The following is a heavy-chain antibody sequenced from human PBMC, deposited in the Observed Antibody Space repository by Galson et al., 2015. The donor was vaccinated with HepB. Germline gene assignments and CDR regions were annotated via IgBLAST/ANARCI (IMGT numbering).Heavy chain of an antibody. V-gene: IGHV3-48*01. J-gene: IGHJ4*02. CDR3: ARGLLGISNY. D-gene: IGHD2/OR15-2a*01. CDR2: ISSSSTTI. Sequence: SLRLSCAASGFTFSSYSMNWVRQAPGKGLGWVSYISSSSTTINYADSLKGRFTISRDNAKNSLYLQMNSLRAEDTAVYYCARGLLGISNYWGQGTLVTVSS. CDR1: GFTFSSYS.